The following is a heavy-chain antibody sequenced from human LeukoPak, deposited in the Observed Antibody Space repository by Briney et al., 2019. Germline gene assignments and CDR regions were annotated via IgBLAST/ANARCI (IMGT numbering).Heavy chain of an antibody. V-gene: IGHV3-30-3*01. CDR3: AKDFIAAAGFFDY. D-gene: IGHD6-13*01. J-gene: IGHJ4*02. Sequence: GGSLRLSCAASGFTFSSYAMHWVRQAPGKGLEWVAVISYDGSNKYYADSVKGRFTISRDNSKNTLYLQMNSLRAEDTAVYYCAKDFIAAAGFFDYWGQGTLVTVSS. CDR1: GFTFSSYA. CDR2: ISYDGSNK.